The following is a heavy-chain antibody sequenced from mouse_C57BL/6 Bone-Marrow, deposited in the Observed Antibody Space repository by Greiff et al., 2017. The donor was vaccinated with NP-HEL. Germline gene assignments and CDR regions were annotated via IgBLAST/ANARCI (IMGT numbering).Heavy chain of an antibody. V-gene: IGHV1-50*01. J-gene: IGHJ1*03. CDR1: GYTFTSYW. D-gene: IGHD1-1*01. CDR3: ARNRYYGSSYWYFDV. Sequence: QVQLQQPGAELVKPGASVKLSCKASGYTFTSYWMQWVKQRPGQGLEWIGEIDPSDSYTNYNQKFKGKATLTVDKSSSTAYMQLSSLTSEDSAVYYCARNRYYGSSYWYFDVWGTGTTVTVSS. CDR2: IDPSDSYT.